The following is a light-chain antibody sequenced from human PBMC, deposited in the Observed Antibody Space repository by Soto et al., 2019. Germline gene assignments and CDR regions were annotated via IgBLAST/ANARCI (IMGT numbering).Light chain of an antibody. CDR1: QDITKS. CDR3: QQLNSYPIT. V-gene: IGKV1-9*01. CDR2: AAS. J-gene: IGKJ5*01. Sequence: DIQMTQSPSSLSASVGARVTITCQASQDITKSLAWYQQKPGKAPKLLIHAASTLQSGVPSRFSGSGSGTDFTLTISSLQPEDFATYYCQQLNSYPITFGQGTRLEI.